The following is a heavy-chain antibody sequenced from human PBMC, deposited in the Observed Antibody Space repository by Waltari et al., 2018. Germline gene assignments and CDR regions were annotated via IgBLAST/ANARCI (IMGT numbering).Heavy chain of an antibody. V-gene: IGHV1-69*04. Sequence: QVQLVQSGAEVKKPGSSVKVSCKASGGTFSSYAIRWVRQAPGQGREWMGRIIPIVGIANYSQKFQGRGTITADKSTSTAYMELSSLRSEDTAVYYCARDVIVVVPAAPEKNWFDPWGQGTLVTVSS. CDR2: IIPIVGIA. J-gene: IGHJ5*02. CDR3: ARDVIVVVPAAPEKNWFDP. D-gene: IGHD2-2*01. CDR1: GGTFSSYA.